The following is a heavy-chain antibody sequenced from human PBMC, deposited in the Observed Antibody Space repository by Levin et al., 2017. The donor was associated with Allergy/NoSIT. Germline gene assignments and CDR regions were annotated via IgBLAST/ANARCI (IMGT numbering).Heavy chain of an antibody. D-gene: IGHD3-10*01. CDR3: ARHTALLWFEELVFDS. CDR1: GGSFITSSYF. CDR2: IYYSGTT. V-gene: IGHV4-39*01. J-gene: IGHJ4*02. Sequence: PSETLSLTCTVSGGSFITSSYFWAWIRQPPGKGLEWLGSIYYSGTTYYNPSLKSRLTISIDTSTNQFSLKLRPVTAADTAVYYCARHTALLWFEELVFDSWGQGNLVAVSS.